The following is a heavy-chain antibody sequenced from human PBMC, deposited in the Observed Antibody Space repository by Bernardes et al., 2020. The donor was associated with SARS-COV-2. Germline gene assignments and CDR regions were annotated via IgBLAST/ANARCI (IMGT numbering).Heavy chain of an antibody. CDR1: GGSFSSYF. V-gene: IGHV4-34*01. D-gene: IGHD6-25*01. J-gene: IGHJ4*02. Sequence: SETLSLTCAVSGGSFSSYFWTWIRQPPGKGLEWIGEINHSGTTHYNSSLKSRVTISVDMSENQFSLKLTSVTAADTAVYYCARGYIAAAAGSFDFWGQGTLVTVSS. CDR2: INHSGTT. CDR3: ARGYIAAAAGSFDF.